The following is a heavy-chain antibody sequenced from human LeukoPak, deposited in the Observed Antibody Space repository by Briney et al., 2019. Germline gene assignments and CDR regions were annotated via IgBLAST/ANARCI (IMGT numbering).Heavy chain of an antibody. Sequence: GGSLRLSCAASGFTFSSYGMHWVRQAPGKGLEWMAVVSDDGSNKYYEDSVRGRFTISRDNSKNTLYLQMSSLRDEDTAVYYCAKPRLRGGYVFDYWGQGTLVTVSS. CDR2: VSDDGSNK. CDR1: GFTFSSYG. CDR3: AKPRLRGGYVFDY. D-gene: IGHD5-12*01. V-gene: IGHV3-30*18. J-gene: IGHJ4*02.